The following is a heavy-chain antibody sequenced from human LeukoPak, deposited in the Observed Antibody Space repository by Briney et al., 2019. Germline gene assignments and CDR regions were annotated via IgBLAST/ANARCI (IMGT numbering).Heavy chain of an antibody. D-gene: IGHD5-24*01. Sequence: GESLKISCKGSGYSFTSYWIGWVRETPGKGLEWMGIIYPGDSDTRYSPSFQGQVTISADKSISTAYLQWSSLKASDTAMYYCATATPTHHFDYWGQGTLVTVSS. V-gene: IGHV5-51*01. CDR3: ATATPTHHFDY. CDR1: GYSFTSYW. J-gene: IGHJ4*02. CDR2: IYPGDSDT.